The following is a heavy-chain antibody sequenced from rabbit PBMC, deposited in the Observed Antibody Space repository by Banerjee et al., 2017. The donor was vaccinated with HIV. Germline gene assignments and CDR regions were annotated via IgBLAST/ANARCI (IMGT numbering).Heavy chain of an antibody. CDR1: GFSFSSSYY. D-gene: IGHD1-1*01. J-gene: IGHJ4*01. V-gene: IGHV1S40*01. CDR3: ARDRYTLSSDYSYYFGL. Sequence: QSLEETGGGLVQPGASLTLTCTASGFSFSSSYYMCWVRQAPGKGLEWIGCIVTGSGSTYYASWAKGRFTISKTSSTTVTLQMTSLTAADTATYFCARDRYTLSSDYSYYFGLWGPGTLVTDS. CDR2: IVTGSGST.